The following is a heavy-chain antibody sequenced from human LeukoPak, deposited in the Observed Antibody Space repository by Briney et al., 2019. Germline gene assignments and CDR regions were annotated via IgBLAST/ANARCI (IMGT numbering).Heavy chain of an antibody. CDR2: INPNSGGT. Sequence: ASVKVSCKASGYTFTDNHMYWIRQAPGQGPECMGWINPNSGGTNYAQKFQGRITMTRDTSISTAYMELSRLTSDDTAIYFCARELGRNAFDIWGPGTMVTVSP. D-gene: IGHD7-27*01. J-gene: IGHJ3*02. CDR3: ARELGRNAFDI. CDR1: GYTFTDNH. V-gene: IGHV1-2*02.